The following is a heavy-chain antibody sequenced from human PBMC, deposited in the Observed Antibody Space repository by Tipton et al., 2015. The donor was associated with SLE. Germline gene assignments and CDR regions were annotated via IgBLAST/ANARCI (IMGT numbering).Heavy chain of an antibody. Sequence: TLSLTCAVSGGSISSNNWWSWVRQPPGKGLEWIGEIYHSGSTNYNSSLKSRVTISVDNSKNQFSLKLSSVTAADTAVYYCARHPTIAARRAFDYWGQGILVTVSS. CDR2: IYHSGST. D-gene: IGHD6-6*01. CDR3: ARHPTIAARRAFDY. CDR1: GGSISSNNW. J-gene: IGHJ4*02. V-gene: IGHV4-4*02.